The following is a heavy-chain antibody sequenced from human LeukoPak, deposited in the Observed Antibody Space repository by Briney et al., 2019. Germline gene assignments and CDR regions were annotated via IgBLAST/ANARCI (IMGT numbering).Heavy chain of an antibody. J-gene: IGHJ6*02. CDR2: ISAYNGNT. D-gene: IGHD6-13*01. CDR1: GYTFTSYG. Sequence: ASVKVSCKASGYTFTSYGISWVRQAPGQGLEWMGWISAYNGNTNYAQKLQGRVTMTTDTPTSTAYMELRSLRSDDTAVYYCARDSSLYSSSWYDHGMDVWGQGTTVTVSS. CDR3: ARDSSLYSSSWYDHGMDV. V-gene: IGHV1-18*01.